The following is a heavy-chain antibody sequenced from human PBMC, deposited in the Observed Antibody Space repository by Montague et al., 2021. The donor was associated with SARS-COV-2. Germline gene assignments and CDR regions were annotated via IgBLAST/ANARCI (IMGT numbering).Heavy chain of an antibody. CDR1: GFSLSTSGMC. J-gene: IGHJ6*02. V-gene: IGHV2-70*01. D-gene: IGHD1-1*01. CDR2: XXWXXXK. CDR3: ARINSDPLDYYYYGMDA. Sequence: PALVKPTQTLTLTCTFSGFSLSTSGMCVSWIRQPPGKALEWLAXXXWXXXKYXSTSLKTRLTISKDTSKNQVVLTMTNMDPVDTATYYCARINSDPLDYYYYGMDAWGQGTTVTVSS.